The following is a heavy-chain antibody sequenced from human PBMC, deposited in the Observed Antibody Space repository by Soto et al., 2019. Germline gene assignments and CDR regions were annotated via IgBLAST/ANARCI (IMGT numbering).Heavy chain of an antibody. Sequence: QVQLVQSGPEVKRPGASVKVSCKASGYTFASYGISWVRQAPGQGLEWMGWISGLDGNTQYAQKFQVRVTLTTDTSTDTAYMELTSLRSDDTDVYYCARGTSVDYWGQGTLVTVSS. J-gene: IGHJ4*02. V-gene: IGHV1-18*04. D-gene: IGHD6-6*01. CDR2: ISGLDGNT. CDR1: GYTFASYG. CDR3: ARGTSVDY.